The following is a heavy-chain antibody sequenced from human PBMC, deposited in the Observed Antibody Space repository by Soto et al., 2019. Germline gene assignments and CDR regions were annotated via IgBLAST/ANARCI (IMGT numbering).Heavy chain of an antibody. D-gene: IGHD3-22*01. Sequence: GGTLRLSCAASGFTFSGYEMNWVRQAPGQGLELISYISSSGSTIYSADSVKGRFTISRDNAKNTLYLQMNSLRAEDNAAYYFAREPYYYDSSGYPGYFDYWGQGTLVTVSS. CDR2: ISSSGSTI. V-gene: IGHV3-48*03. J-gene: IGHJ4*02. CDR3: AREPYYYDSSGYPGYFDY. CDR1: GFTFSGYE.